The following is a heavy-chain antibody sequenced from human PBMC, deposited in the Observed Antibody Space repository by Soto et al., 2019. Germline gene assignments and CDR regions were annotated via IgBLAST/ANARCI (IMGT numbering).Heavy chain of an antibody. D-gene: IGHD1-7*01. CDR2: INSDGARI. CDR1: GFTFTHYR. CDR3: ATAGDWNYAQDF. Sequence: GGSLRLSCAASGFTFTHYRIHWVRQPPGKGLEWVGRINSDGARIEYGDSVKGRFTISRDNAHNMVFLQMNSLTDEDSGIYFCATAGDWNYAQDFWGQATLVTSPQ. J-gene: IGHJ4*02. V-gene: IGHV3-74*03.